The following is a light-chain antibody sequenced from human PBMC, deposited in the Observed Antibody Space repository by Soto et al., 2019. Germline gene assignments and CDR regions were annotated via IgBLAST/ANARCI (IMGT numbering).Light chain of an antibody. CDR2: GAS. CDR1: QSVSSIY. J-gene: IGKJ1*01. CDR3: QQYGSSRWM. Sequence: EIVLTQSPGTLSLSPGERATLSCRASQSVSSIYLAWYQQKPGQAPRLLIYGASSRATGIPDRFSGSGSGTAFTLTISRLEPVDFAVYYCQQYGSSRWMFGQGTKVEI. V-gene: IGKV3-20*01.